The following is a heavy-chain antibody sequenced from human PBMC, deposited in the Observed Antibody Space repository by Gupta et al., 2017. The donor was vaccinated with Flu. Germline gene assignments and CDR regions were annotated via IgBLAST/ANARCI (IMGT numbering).Heavy chain of an antibody. D-gene: IGHD3-16*02. J-gene: IGHJ4*02. CDR2: ISISSGTI. Sequence: WIRQAPGKGLEWISYISISSGTIYYADSVKGRFTISRDTAKNSLYLQMNSLRAEDTAVYYCARVDPRKIVHFDYWGQGTLVAVSS. V-gene: IGHV3-11*01. CDR3: ARVDPRKIVHFDY.